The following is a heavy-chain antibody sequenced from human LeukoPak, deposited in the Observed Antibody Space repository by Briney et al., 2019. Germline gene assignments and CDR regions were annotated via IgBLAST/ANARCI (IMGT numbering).Heavy chain of an antibody. D-gene: IGHD6-19*01. CDR1: GGSISSSSYY. Sequence: SETLSLTCTVSGGSISSSSYYWGWIRQPPGKGLEWIGSIYYSGSTYYNPSLKSRVTISVDTSKNQFSLKLSSVTAADTAVYYCGAEYSSGWYGGGFDPWGQGTLVTVSS. V-gene: IGHV4-39*01. CDR2: IYYSGST. J-gene: IGHJ5*02. CDR3: GAEYSSGWYGGGFDP.